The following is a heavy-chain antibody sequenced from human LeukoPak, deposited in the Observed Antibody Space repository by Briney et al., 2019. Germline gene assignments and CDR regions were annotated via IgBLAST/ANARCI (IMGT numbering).Heavy chain of an antibody. Sequence: GGSLRLSRAASGFTFSSYGMHWVRQAPGKGLEWVAVIWYDGSNKFYADSVKGRFTISRDNSKNTLHLQMNSLRAEDTAVYYCASRSPALDYWGQGTLVTVSS. CDR3: ASRSPALDY. CDR1: GFTFSSYG. J-gene: IGHJ4*02. V-gene: IGHV3-33*01. D-gene: IGHD2-2*01. CDR2: IWYDGSNK.